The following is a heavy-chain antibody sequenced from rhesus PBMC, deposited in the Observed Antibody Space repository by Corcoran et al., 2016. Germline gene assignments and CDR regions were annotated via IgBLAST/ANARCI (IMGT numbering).Heavy chain of an antibody. CDR1: GGSLSDSYR. Sequence: QVHLQESGPGVVKPSETLSLTCDVSGGSLSDSYRWSWIRPSPGGGLEGIGYIYGSSKSTNYNPSLKSRVTISKDTSKNQFSLKLSSVTAADTAVYYCARGSGYSYSHPFDYWGQGVLVTVSS. D-gene: IGHD5-12*01. CDR2: IYGSSKST. J-gene: IGHJ4*01. V-gene: IGHV4S10*01. CDR3: ARGSGYSYSHPFDY.